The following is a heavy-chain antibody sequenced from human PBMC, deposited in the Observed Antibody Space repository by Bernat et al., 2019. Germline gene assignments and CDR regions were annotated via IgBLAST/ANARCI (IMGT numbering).Heavy chain of an antibody. V-gene: IGHV3-11*04. Sequence: QVQLVESGGGVVQPGRSPRLSCTASGFFFSDYYMNWIRQAPGKGLEWVSYISSGGDSIYAESVRGRFTISRDNAKSSLYMQMNSLRDEDTAVYYCARGLETRRGPFEYWGQGALVTVSS. D-gene: IGHD3-10*01. CDR1: GFFFSDYY. J-gene: IGHJ4*02. CDR2: ISSGGDSI. CDR3: ARGLETRRGPFEY.